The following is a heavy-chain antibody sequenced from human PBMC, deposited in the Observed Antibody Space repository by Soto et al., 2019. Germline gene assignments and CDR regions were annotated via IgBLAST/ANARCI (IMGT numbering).Heavy chain of an antibody. Sequence: GGSLRLSCAASGFTFSSYSMNWVRQAPGKGLEWVSSISSSSSYIYYADSVKGRFTISRDNAKNSLYLQMNSLRAEDTAVYYCARAETDYADFDYWGQGTLVTVSS. CDR1: GFTFSSYS. D-gene: IGHD3-16*01. CDR3: ARAETDYADFDY. V-gene: IGHV3-21*01. CDR2: ISSSSSYI. J-gene: IGHJ4*02.